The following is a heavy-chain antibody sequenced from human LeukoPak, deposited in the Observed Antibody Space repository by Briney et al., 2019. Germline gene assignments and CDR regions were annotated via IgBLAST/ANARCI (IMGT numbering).Heavy chain of an antibody. V-gene: IGHV4-31*03. CDR3: ERVYGSGTCVDV. CDR1: GGSIIIGGYY. Sequence: SQTLSLTCTLSGGSIIIGGYYWSWIRQHPGKGLEGIGYIYYSGSPYYHPSLKIRVTMSVDTSKNQFSLKLSSVTAAYTAVYYCERVYGSGTCVDVWGKGTTVTVSS. D-gene: IGHD3-10*01. J-gene: IGHJ6*04. CDR2: IYYSGSP.